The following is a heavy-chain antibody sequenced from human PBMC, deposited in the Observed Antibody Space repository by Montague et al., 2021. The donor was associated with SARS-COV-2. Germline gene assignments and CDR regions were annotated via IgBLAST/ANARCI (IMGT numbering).Heavy chain of an antibody. CDR2: ISWNSGSI. CDR1: GFTFGDYA. CDR3: AKDIDYYDSSGYYDY. J-gene: IGHJ4*02. Sequence: SLRLSCAASGFTFGDYAMHWVRQPPGKGLEWVSGISWNSGSIGYADSVKGRFTISRDNAKNSLYLQMNSLRAEDTALYYCAKDIDYYDSSGYYDYWGQGTLVTVSS. D-gene: IGHD3-22*01. V-gene: IGHV3-9*01.